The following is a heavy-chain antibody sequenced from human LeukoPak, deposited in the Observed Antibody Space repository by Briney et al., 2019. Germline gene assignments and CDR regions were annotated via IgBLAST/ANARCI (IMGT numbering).Heavy chain of an antibody. CDR3: ARRAYSAAYWKHFDY. Sequence: SETLSLTCTVSGGSISSSSDYWGWIRQAPGKGLEWIGSIYYHENTYYNSSLKSRVTISVDTSKNQFSLKLNSVTAADPAVYFCARRAYSAAYWKHFDYWGQGTLVTVSS. V-gene: IGHV4-39*01. CDR1: GGSISSSSDY. J-gene: IGHJ4*02. D-gene: IGHD1-1*01. CDR2: IYYHENT.